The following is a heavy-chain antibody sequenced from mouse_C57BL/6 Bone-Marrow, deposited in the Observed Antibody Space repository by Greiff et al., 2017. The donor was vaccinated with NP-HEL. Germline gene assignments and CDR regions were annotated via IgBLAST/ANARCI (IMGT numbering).Heavy chain of an antibody. CDR2: INPNNGGT. J-gene: IGHJ2*01. CDR3: ASPGYYGSSHYFDY. CDR1: GYTFTDYN. D-gene: IGHD1-1*01. V-gene: IGHV1-22*01. Sequence: VQLKESGPELVKPGASVKMSCKASGYTFTDYNMHWVKQSHGKSLEWIGYINPNNGGTSYNQKFKGKATLTVNKSSSTAYMELRSLTSEDSAVYYCASPGYYGSSHYFDYWGQGTTLTVSS.